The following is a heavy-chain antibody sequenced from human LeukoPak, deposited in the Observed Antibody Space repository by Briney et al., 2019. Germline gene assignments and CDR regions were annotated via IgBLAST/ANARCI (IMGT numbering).Heavy chain of an antibody. V-gene: IGHV4-59*01. Sequence: SETLSLTCTVSSGSISSYYWNWIRQPPGKGLEWIGYIHYTGSSNYNPSLKSRVTISIDTSKNQFSPKLSSVTAADTAVYYCAKGVTTCDYWGQGTLVTVSS. CDR3: AKGVTTCDY. CDR2: IHYTGSS. J-gene: IGHJ4*02. D-gene: IGHD4-17*01. CDR1: SGSISSYY.